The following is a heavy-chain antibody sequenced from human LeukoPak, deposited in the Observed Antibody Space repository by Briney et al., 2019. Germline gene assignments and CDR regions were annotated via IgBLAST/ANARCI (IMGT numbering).Heavy chain of an antibody. D-gene: IGHD1-26*01. J-gene: IGHJ5*02. CDR1: GYTLTELS. Sequence: ASVKVSCKVSGYTLTELSMHWVRQVPGKGLEWMGGFDPEDGETIYAQKFQGRVTMTEDTSTDTAYMELSSLRSEDTAVYYCATKSAGHQVGAIWFDPWGQGTLVTVSS. V-gene: IGHV1-24*01. CDR2: FDPEDGET. CDR3: ATKSAGHQVGAIWFDP.